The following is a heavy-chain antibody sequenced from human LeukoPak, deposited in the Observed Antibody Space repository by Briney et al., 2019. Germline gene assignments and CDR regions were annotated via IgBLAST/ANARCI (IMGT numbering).Heavy chain of an antibody. J-gene: IGHJ3*02. CDR3: ATRRITMVRGVNDAFDI. CDR1: GGSISSYY. D-gene: IGHD3-10*01. V-gene: IGHV4-59*01. Sequence: NPSETLSLTCTVSGGSISSYYWSWIREPPGKGLEWIGYIYYSGSTNYNPSLKSRVTISVDTSKNQFSLKLSTVTAADTAVYYCATRRITMVRGVNDAFDIWGQGTMVTVSS. CDR2: IYYSGST.